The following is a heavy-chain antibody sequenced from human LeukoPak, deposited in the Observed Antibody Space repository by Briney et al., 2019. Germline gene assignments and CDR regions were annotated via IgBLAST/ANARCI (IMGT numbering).Heavy chain of an antibody. V-gene: IGHV4-4*09. CDR2: IYTSGST. Sequence: SETLSLTCTVSGGSISSYYWSWIRQPPGKGLEWIGYIYTSGSTNYNPSLKSRVTISVDTSKNQFSLKLSSVTAADTAVYYYARQGFSGFDPWGQGTLVTVSS. D-gene: IGHD2/OR15-2a*01. CDR3: ARQGFSGFDP. CDR1: GGSISSYY. J-gene: IGHJ5*02.